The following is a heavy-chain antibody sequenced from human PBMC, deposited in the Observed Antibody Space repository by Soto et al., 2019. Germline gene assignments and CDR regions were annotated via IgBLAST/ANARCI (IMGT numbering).Heavy chain of an antibody. CDR2: IYYSGST. CDR1: GGSISSSSYY. Sequence: QLQLQESGPGLVKPSETLSLTCTVSGGSISSSSYYWGWIRQPPGKGLEWIGSIYYSGSTYYNPSLKSRVTISVDTSKNQFSLKLSSVTAADAAVYYCARVRAYYFDYWGQGTLVTVSS. V-gene: IGHV4-39*01. CDR3: ARVRAYYFDY. J-gene: IGHJ4*02.